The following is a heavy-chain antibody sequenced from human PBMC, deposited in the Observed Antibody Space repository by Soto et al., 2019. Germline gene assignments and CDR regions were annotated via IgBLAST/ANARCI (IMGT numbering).Heavy chain of an antibody. D-gene: IGHD6-13*01. CDR2: VYYSGNT. V-gene: IGHV4-59*01. CDR1: GGSISPYY. CDR3: ARKGAAASYAHYYMDV. Sequence: QVQLQESGPGLVKPSETLSLTCTVSGGSISPYYWSWIRQPPGQGLEWIGYVYYSGNTNYNPSLESRVTRSVDTSRNRFSLNLTSATAADTAVYYCARKGAAASYAHYYMDVWGRGTAVTVSS. J-gene: IGHJ6*03.